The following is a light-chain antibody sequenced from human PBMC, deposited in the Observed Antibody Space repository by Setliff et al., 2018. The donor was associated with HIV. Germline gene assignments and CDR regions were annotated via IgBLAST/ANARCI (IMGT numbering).Light chain of an antibody. J-gene: IGLJ2*01. CDR1: TSGVGAYDY. V-gene: IGLV2-14*01. CDR3: SSYTTTSTVV. Sequence: QSVLTQPASVSGSPGQSITISCTGTTSGVGAYDYVSWYQQHPGKAPKLLIYEVNNRPSGVSTRFSGSKSGNTASLTISGLQAEDEADYHCSSYTTTSTVVFGGGTKVTVL. CDR2: EVN.